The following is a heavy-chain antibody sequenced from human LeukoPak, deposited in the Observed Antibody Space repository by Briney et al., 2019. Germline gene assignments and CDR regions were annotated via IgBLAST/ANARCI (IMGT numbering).Heavy chain of an antibody. V-gene: IGHV4-34*01. CDR2: INHSGST. CDR3: VKEDYCSSSSCRGPPTN. CDR1: GVSFSGYY. D-gene: IGHD2-2*01. Sequence: SETLSLTCAASGVSFSGYYWSWIRQPPGKGLEWVGEINHSGSTNYNPSLKSRVTISVDTSKNQFSLKLSSVTAADTAVYYCVKEDYCSSSSCRGPPTNWGEGTLVTVSS. J-gene: IGHJ4*02.